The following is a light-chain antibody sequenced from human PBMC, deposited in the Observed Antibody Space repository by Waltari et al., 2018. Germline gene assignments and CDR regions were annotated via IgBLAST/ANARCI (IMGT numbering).Light chain of an antibody. J-gene: IGKJ4*01. CDR1: QTPSSSY. CDR2: GAS. Sequence: EIVLTQSPGPLSLSPGERVTLSCRASQTPSSSYLAWYQQKPGQAPRLLIYGASSRATGIPDRFSGSGSGTDFTLTISRLEAEDFAVYYCQQYGNSPPTFGGGTKVEIK. CDR3: QQYGNSPPT. V-gene: IGKV3-20*01.